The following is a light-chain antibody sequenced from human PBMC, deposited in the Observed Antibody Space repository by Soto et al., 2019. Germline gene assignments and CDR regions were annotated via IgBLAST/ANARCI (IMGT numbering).Light chain of an antibody. V-gene: IGLV2-11*01. CDR1: SSDVGAYHY. Sequence: QSALTQPRSVSGSPGQSVTISCTGTSSDVGAYHYVSWYHQHPGKAPKLIIYDVSERPSGVPDRFSGSKSGNTASLTISGLQAEDEADYYCCSYAGSYTYAVFGGGTQLTVL. J-gene: IGLJ7*01. CDR3: CSYAGSYTYAV. CDR2: DVS.